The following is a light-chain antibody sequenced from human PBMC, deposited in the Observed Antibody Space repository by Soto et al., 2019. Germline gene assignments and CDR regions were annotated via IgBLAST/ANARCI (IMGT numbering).Light chain of an antibody. V-gene: IGKV3-20*01. CDR3: QQYGSLPTT. CDR2: GAS. CDR1: QIVNSTF. J-gene: IGKJ3*01. Sequence: EIVLTQSPGTLSLSPGERSTLSCRASQIVNSTFLVWYQQKPGQAPRLLIYGASTRATGVPDRFSGSGSGTEFTLTIIRLEPEDFTVYYCQQYGSLPTTFGPGTKVDIK.